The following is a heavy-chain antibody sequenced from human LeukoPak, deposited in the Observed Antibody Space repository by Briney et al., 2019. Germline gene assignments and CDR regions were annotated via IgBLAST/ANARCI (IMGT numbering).Heavy chain of an antibody. Sequence: GASVKVCCKASGYTFTSYAIHWVRQAPGQRLKWMGWINGDNGNTKYSQKFQGRVTITRDTSASTAYMELSSLRSEDTAVYYCAREGFSGYHLDYWGQGTLVTVSS. D-gene: IGHD3-22*01. CDR3: AREGFSGYHLDY. V-gene: IGHV1-3*01. J-gene: IGHJ4*02. CDR2: INGDNGNT. CDR1: GYTFTSYA.